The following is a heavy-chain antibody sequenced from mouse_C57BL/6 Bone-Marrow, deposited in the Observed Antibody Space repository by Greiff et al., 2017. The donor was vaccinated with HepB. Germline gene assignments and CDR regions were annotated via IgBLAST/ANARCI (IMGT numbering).Heavy chain of an antibody. CDR1: GFSFNTYA. CDR3: VRPEIIYYYGSSYVWFAY. D-gene: IGHD1-1*01. V-gene: IGHV10-1*01. J-gene: IGHJ3*01. CDR2: IRSKSNNYAT. Sequence: EVMLVESGGGLVQPKGSLKLSCAASGFSFNTYAMNWVRQAPGKGLEWVARIRSKSNNYATYYADSVKDRFTISRDDSESMLYLQMNNLKTEDTAMYYFVRPEIIYYYGSSYVWFAYWGQGTLVTVSA.